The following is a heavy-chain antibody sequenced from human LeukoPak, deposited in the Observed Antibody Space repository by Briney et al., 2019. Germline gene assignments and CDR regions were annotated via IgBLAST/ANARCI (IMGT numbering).Heavy chain of an antibody. Sequence: SETLSLTCTVSGGSISSSSYYWGWIRQPPGKGLEWIGSIYYSGSTYYNPSLKSRVTISVDTSKNQFSLKLSSVTAADTAVYYCARLDCASVMCSFDYWGQGTLVTVSS. J-gene: IGHJ4*02. CDR3: ARLDCASVMCSFDY. CDR2: IYYSGST. V-gene: IGHV4-39*01. D-gene: IGHD5/OR15-5a*01. CDR1: GGSISSSSYY.